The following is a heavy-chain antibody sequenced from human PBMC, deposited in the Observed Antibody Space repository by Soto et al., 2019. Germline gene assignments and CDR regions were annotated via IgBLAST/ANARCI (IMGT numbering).Heavy chain of an antibody. Sequence: QVQLVQSGAEVKKPGSSVKVSCKASGGTFSSYAISWVRQAPGQGLEWMGGIIPIFGTANYAQKFQGRVTITADESTSTAYMELSSLISEDTAVYYCARVTNLPYYSSWFDPWGQGTLVTVSS. CDR2: IIPIFGTA. CDR3: ARVTNLPYYSSWFDP. J-gene: IGHJ5*02. V-gene: IGHV1-69*01. CDR1: GGTFSSYA. D-gene: IGHD3-22*01.